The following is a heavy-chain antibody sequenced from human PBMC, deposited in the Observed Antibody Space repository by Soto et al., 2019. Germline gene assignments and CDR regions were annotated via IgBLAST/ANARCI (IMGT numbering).Heavy chain of an antibody. CDR3: ASRRSAGIAAAGTGYFDY. CDR1: GGSSSGYY. CDR2: ISHSGST. J-gene: IGHJ4*02. Sequence: SETLSLTCAVYGGSSSGYYWSWIRQPPGKGLEWIGEISHSGSTNYNPSLKSRVTISVDTSKNQFSLKLSSVTAADTAVYYCASRRSAGIAAAGTGYFDYWGQGTLVT. V-gene: IGHV4-34*01. D-gene: IGHD6-13*01.